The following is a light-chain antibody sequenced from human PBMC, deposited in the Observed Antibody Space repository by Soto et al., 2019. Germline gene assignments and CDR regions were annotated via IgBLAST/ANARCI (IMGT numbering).Light chain of an antibody. J-gene: IGLJ1*01. CDR1: SSDVGAYDY. CDR2: EIN. CDR3: SSFAGSNNFPYV. Sequence: QSALTQPPSASGCPGQSVTISCTGTSSDVGAYDYVSWYQQHPGKAPKLMIYEINKRPSGVPDRFSGSKSGNTASLTVSGLQAEDEADYYCSSFAGSNNFPYVFGTGTKLTVL. V-gene: IGLV2-8*01.